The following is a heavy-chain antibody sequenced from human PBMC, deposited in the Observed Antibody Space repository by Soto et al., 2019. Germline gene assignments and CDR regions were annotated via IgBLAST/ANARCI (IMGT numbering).Heavy chain of an antibody. CDR3: ARVLDTHPGLMINFDY. Sequence: ASVKVSCKASGYTFTSYGISWGRQAPGQGLEWMGWISAYNGNTNYAQKIQGRVTMTTDTSTSTSYMELRSLRSADTAVYYCARVLDTHPGLMINFDYWGQGTLVTVSS. J-gene: IGHJ4*02. V-gene: IGHV1-18*01. CDR1: GYTFTSYG. CDR2: ISAYNGNT. D-gene: IGHD3-16*01.